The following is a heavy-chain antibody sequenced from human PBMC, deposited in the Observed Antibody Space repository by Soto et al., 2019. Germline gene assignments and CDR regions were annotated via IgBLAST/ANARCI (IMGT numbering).Heavy chain of an antibody. CDR2: VNPILSMS. CDR3: ATSYGSGYRAFDY. V-gene: IGHV1-69*02. D-gene: IGHD3-10*01. CDR1: GDTLSFYS. J-gene: IGHJ4*01. Sequence: SVKVSCKASGDTLSFYSINWVRQAPGLGLEWMGRVNPILSMSNYAQRFQGRVTMTADKSTSTAYMELSGLRSEDTAMYYCATSYGSGYRAFDYWG.